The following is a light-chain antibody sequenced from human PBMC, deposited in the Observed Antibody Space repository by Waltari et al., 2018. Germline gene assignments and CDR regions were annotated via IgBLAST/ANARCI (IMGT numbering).Light chain of an antibody. V-gene: IGLV2-23*01. CDR3: CSYAGSSTYV. Sequence: SALTQPASVSGSPGQSITISCTGTSSDVWNYNLVSWYQQHPGQAPKLMISAGSKRPSGVSNRFSGSKSGNTASLTISGLQAEDEADYYCCSYAGSSTYVFGTGTKVTVL. CDR1: SSDVWNYNL. J-gene: IGLJ1*01. CDR2: AGS.